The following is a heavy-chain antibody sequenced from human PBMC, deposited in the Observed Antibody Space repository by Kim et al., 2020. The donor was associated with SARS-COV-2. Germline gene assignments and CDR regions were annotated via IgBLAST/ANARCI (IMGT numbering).Heavy chain of an antibody. J-gene: IGHJ6*02. CDR3: ARDAAAPPYFDYYGMDV. Sequence: ASVKVSCKASGYTFTSYAMHWVRQAPGQRLEWMGWINAGNGNTKYSQKFQGRVTITRDTSASTAYMELSSLRSEDTAVYYCARDAAAPPYFDYYGMDVWGQGTTVTVSS. CDR2: INAGNGNT. V-gene: IGHV1-3*01. D-gene: IGHD3-9*01. CDR1: GYTFTSYA.